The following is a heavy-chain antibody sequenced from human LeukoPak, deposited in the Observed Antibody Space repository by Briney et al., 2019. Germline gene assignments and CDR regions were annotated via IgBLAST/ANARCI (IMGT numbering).Heavy chain of an antibody. CDR2: ISGSGGST. Sequence: GGSLRLSCAASGFTFSSYWMHWVRQAPGKGLEWVSAISGSGGSTYYADSVKGRFTISRDNSKNTLYLQMNSLRAEDTAVYYCALSIAAADTPLLGWGQGTLVTVSS. CDR3: ALSIAAADTPLLG. CDR1: GFTFSSYW. J-gene: IGHJ4*02. D-gene: IGHD6-13*01. V-gene: IGHV3-23*01.